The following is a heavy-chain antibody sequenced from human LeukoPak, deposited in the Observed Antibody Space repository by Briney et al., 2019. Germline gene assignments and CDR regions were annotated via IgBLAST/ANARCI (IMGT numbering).Heavy chain of an antibody. CDR3: ARSRYGDCIDY. CDR2: IWYDGSNK. D-gene: IGHD4-17*01. Sequence: GGSLRLSCAASGFTFSSYGMHWVRQAPGKGLEWVAVIWYDGSNKYYADSVKGRFTISRDNSKNTLCLQMNSLRAEDTAVYYCARSRYGDCIDYWGQGTLVTVSS. V-gene: IGHV3-33*01. J-gene: IGHJ4*02. CDR1: GFTFSSYG.